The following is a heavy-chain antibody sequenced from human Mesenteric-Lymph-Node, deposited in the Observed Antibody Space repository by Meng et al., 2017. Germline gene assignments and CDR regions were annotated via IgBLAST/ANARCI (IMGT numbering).Heavy chain of an antibody. CDR2: ITGSGGGT. CDR3: ASRYYYDTRIQPRFDM. CDR1: GFTFNNYG. Sequence: GESLKIFCAASGFTFNNYGMSWVRQAPGKGLEWVSAITGSGGGTYYADSVKGQFTISRDNSKNTLYLQMNSLRAEDTAVYYCASRYYYDTRIQPRFDMWGQGTMVTVSS. J-gene: IGHJ3*02. V-gene: IGHV3-23*01. D-gene: IGHD3-22*01.